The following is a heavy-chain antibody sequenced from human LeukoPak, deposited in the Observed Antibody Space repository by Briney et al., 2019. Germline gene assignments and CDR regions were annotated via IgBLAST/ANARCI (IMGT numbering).Heavy chain of an antibody. CDR1: GFSFSNHG. CDR3: VGPDSQFDC. J-gene: IGHJ4*02. CDR2: ISANSLHI. D-gene: IGHD3-10*01. V-gene: IGHV3-21*01. Sequence: GGSLRLSCAASGFSFSNHGIHWVRQAPGKGLEWVSSISANSLHIFYADSVKGRFTISRDNAKNSLYLQMNNLRVEDTAVYYCVGPDSQFDCWGQGTLVTVSS.